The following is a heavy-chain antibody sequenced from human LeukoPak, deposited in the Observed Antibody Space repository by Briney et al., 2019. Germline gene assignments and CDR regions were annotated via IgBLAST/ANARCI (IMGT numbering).Heavy chain of an antibody. Sequence: PSETLSLTCTVSGGSISCGSYYWSWTRQPAGKGLEWIGRIYTSGSTNYNPSLKSRVTISIDTSKNQFSLKLSSVTAADTAVYYCARKGATVTTGYAFDYWGQGTLVTVSS. V-gene: IGHV4-61*02. CDR3: ARKGATVTTGYAFDY. CDR2: IYTSGST. J-gene: IGHJ4*02. CDR1: GGSISCGSYY. D-gene: IGHD4-17*01.